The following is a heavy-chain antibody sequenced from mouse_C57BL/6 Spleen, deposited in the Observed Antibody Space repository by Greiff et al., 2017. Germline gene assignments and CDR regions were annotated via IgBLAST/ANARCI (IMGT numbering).Heavy chain of an antibody. D-gene: IGHD2-4*01. J-gene: IGHJ3*01. CDR2: IYPGDGDT. CDR3: ARWDDDYDSWFAY. V-gene: IGHV1-82*01. Sequence: VQLQQSGPELVKPGASVKISCKASGYAFSSSWMNWVKQRPGKGLEWIGRIYPGDGDTNYNGKFKGKATLTADKSSSTAYMQLSSLTSEDSAVYFCARWDDDYDSWFAYWGQGTLVTVSA. CDR1: GYAFSSSW.